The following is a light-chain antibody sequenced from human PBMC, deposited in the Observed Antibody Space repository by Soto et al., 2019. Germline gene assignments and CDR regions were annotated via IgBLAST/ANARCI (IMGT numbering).Light chain of an antibody. V-gene: IGLV2-14*01. CDR1: SSDVSDYRY. J-gene: IGLJ1*01. CDR3: TSYTGDTTYV. Sequence: QAVVTQPASVSGSPGQSITISCTATSSDVSDYRYVSWYQQHPGKVPKLIIYEVNNRPSGISNRFSGSKSGNTASLSISGLQAEDEADYYCTSYTGDTTYVFGTGTKVTVL. CDR2: EVN.